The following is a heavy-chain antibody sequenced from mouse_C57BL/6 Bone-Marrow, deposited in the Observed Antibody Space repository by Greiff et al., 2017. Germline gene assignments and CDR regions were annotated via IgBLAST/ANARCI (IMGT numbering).Heavy chain of an antibody. V-gene: IGHV1-82*01. Sequence: QVQLQQSGPELVKPGASVKISCKASGYAFSSSWMNWVKQRPGKGLEWIGRIYPGDGDTNYNGKFKGKATLTADKSSITAYMQLSSLTSEDSAVYFCARGGPYYGSSFDYWGQGTTLTVSS. D-gene: IGHD1-1*01. CDR3: ARGGPYYGSSFDY. CDR1: GYAFSSSW. J-gene: IGHJ2*01. CDR2: IYPGDGDT.